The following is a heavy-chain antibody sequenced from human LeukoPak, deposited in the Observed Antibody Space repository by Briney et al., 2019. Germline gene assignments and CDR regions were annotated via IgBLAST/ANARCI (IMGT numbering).Heavy chain of an antibody. D-gene: IGHD4-17*01. CDR3: ARAQTYGDSRLLLDF. V-gene: IGHV3-11*01. J-gene: IGHJ4*02. CDR1: GFTFSDYY. CDR2: ISSSGSTI. Sequence: GGSLRLSCAASGFTFSDYYMSWIRQAPGKGLEWVSYISSSGSTIYYADSVKGRFTISRDNAKNSQYLQMNSLRVEDTALYYCARAQTYGDSRLLLDFWGQGTLVTVSS.